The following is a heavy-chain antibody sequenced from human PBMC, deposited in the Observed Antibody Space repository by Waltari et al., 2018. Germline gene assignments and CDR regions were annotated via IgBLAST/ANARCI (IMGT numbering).Heavy chain of an antibody. V-gene: IGHV3-30*01. CDR2: ISYDGSNK. CDR1: GFTFSSYA. CDR3: ARPRSSA. J-gene: IGHJ5*02. Sequence: QVQLVESGGGVVQPGRSLRLSCAASGFTFSSYAMHWVRQAPGKGLEWVAVISYDGSNKDYADSVKGRFTISRDNSKNTLYLQMNSLRAEDTAVYYCARPRSSAWGQGTLVTVSS. D-gene: IGHD6-19*01.